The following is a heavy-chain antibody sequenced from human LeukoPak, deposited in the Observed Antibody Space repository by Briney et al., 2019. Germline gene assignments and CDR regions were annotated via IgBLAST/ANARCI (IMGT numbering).Heavy chain of an antibody. CDR3: ARELYYDSREGFDY. CDR1: GGSISSSSYY. J-gene: IGHJ4*02. Sequence: SETLSLTCTVSGGSISSSSYYWGWIRQPPGKGLEWIGSIYYSGSTYYNPSLKVRVTISVDTSKNQFSLKLSSVTGADTAVYYCARELYYDSREGFDYWGQGTLVTVSS. CDR2: IYYSGST. V-gene: IGHV4-39*02. D-gene: IGHD3-22*01.